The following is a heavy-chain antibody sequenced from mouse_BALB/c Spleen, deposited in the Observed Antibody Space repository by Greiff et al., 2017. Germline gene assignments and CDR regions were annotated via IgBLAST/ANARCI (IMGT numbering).Heavy chain of an antibody. V-gene: IGHV1S81*02. D-gene: IGHD2-3*01. CDR2: INPSNGGT. CDR3: TRGGDGHYAMDY. J-gene: IGHJ4*01. CDR1: GYTFTSYY. Sequence: QVQLQQSGAELVKPGASVTLSCKASGYTFTSYYMYWVKQRPGQGLEWIGEINPSNGGTNFNEKFKSKATLTVDKSSSTAYMQLSSLTSEDSAVYYCTRGGDGHYAMDYWGQGTSVTVSS.